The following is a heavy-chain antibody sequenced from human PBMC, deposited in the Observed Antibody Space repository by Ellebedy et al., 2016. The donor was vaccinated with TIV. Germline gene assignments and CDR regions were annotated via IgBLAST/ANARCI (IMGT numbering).Heavy chain of an antibody. CDR3: AKDHTWRSDWDYYGMDV. V-gene: IGHV3-9*01. D-gene: IGHD2-21*02. CDR1: GFTFDDYA. Sequence: SLKISCTASGFTFDDYAMHWVRQAPGKGLEWVSGMNSKSHSLGYADSVKGRFTISRDNTKNSLYLQMNSLRLDDTAVYYCAKDHTWRSDWDYYGMDVWGQGTTVTVSS. CDR2: MNSKSHSL. J-gene: IGHJ6*02.